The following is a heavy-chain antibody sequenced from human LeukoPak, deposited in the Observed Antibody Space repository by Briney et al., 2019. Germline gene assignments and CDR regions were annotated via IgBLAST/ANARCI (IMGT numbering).Heavy chain of an antibody. D-gene: IGHD1-26*01. CDR1: GYTFTDYY. CDR2: INPSPNSGGT. J-gene: IGHJ4*02. Sequence: ASVKVSCKASGYTFTDYYLHWVRQAPGQGLEWVGWINPSPNSGGTSYAQKFQGRVTMTRDTSINTAYMELSGLRSDDTAVYFCARGSYGYDWGQGTLVTVSS. V-gene: IGHV1-2*02. CDR3: ARGSYGYD.